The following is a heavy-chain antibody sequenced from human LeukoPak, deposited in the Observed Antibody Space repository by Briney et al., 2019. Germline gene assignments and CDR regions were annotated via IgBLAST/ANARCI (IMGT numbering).Heavy chain of an antibody. CDR1: GFTFSSYA. CDR2: ISGSGGST. Sequence: GGSLRLSCAASGFTFSSYAMSWVRQAPGKGLEWVSAISGSGGSTYYADSVKGRFTISRDNSKNTLYLQMNSLRAEDTALYYCAKDGLQGVFGHFDYWGQGTLVTVSS. CDR3: AKDGLQGVFGHFDY. J-gene: IGHJ4*02. D-gene: IGHD3-3*01. V-gene: IGHV3-23*01.